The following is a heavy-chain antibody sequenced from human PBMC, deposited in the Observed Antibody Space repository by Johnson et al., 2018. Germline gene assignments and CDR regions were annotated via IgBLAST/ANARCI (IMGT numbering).Heavy chain of an antibody. D-gene: IGHD6-19*01. CDR3: ARGLPIAVAGDAFDI. J-gene: IGHJ3*02. CDR2: IYSCGSP. CDR1: GFTVSSNY. V-gene: IGHV3-66*03. Sequence: VQLVQSGGGLIQPGGSXRLSCAVSGFTVSSNYMSWVRQAPGKGLEWVSVIYSCGSPYYADSVKGRFTISRDNSKNTLYLQMNSLRAEDTAVYYCARGLPIAVAGDAFDIWGQGTMVTVSS.